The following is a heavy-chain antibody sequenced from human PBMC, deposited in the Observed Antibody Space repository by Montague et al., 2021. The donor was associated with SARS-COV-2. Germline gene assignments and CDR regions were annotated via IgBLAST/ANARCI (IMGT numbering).Heavy chain of an antibody. CDR1: GGSISSYY. J-gene: IGHJ4*02. V-gene: IGHV4-59*13. CDR2: IYYSGST. Sequence: SDTLSLTRTLSGGSISSYYWSWIRQPPGKGLEWIGYIYYSGSTNYNPSLKSRVTISVDTSKNQFSLKLSSVTAADTAVYYCARDLGDYWGQGTLVTVSS. CDR3: ARDLGDY.